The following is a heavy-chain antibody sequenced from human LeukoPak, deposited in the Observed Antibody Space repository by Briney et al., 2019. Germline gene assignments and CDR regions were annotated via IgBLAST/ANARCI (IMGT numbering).Heavy chain of an antibody. D-gene: IGHD2-15*01. J-gene: IGHJ3*02. Sequence: SETLSLTCTVSGGSINSGTDYWSWIRQPAGKGLEWIGHTSSSGSTNYNPSLKSRVTISVDTSKNQFSLSLTSVTAADTAIYYCAKTWSGTFHIWAQGTMVTVSS. CDR3: AKTWSGTFHI. V-gene: IGHV4-61*09. CDR1: GGSINSGTDY. CDR2: TSSSGST.